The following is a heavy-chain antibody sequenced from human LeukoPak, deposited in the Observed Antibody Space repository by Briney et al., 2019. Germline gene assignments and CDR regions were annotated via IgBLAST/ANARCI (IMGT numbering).Heavy chain of an antibody. CDR2: ISGSGGST. D-gene: IGHD3-22*01. CDR3: AKVPITMIVVVITGYYFDY. Sequence: GASLRLSCAASGFTFSSYAMSWVRQASGKGLEWVSAISGSGGSTYYADSVKGRFTISRDNSKNTLYLQMNSLRAEDTAVYYCAKVPITMIVVVITGYYFDYWGQGTLVTVSS. V-gene: IGHV3-23*01. CDR1: GFTFSSYA. J-gene: IGHJ4*02.